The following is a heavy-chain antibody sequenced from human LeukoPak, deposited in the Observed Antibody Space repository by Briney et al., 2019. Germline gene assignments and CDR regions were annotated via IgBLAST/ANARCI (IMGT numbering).Heavy chain of an antibody. CDR1: GFTVSSNY. V-gene: IGHV3-21*01. Sequence: GGSLRLSCAASGFTVSSNYMSWVRQAPGKGLEWVSSISSSSSYIYYADSVKGRFTISRDNAKNSLYLQMNSLRAEDTAVYYCARPSSDWPQPRPFDYWGQGTLVTVSS. J-gene: IGHJ4*02. CDR2: ISSSSSYI. D-gene: IGHD6-13*01. CDR3: ARPSSDWPQPRPFDY.